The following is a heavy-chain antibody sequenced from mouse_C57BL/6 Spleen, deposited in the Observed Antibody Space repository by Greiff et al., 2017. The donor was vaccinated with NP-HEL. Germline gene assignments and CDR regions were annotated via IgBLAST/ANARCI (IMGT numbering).Heavy chain of an antibody. CDR1: GFNIKDYY. Sequence: DVQLQESGAELVKPGASVKLSCTASGFNIKDYYMHWVKQRTEQGLEWIGRIDPEDGDTKYAPKFQGKATITADTSSNTAYLQLSSLTSEDTAVYYCASQTAQAVAYWGQGTLVTVSA. CDR3: ASQTAQAVAY. J-gene: IGHJ3*01. CDR2: IDPEDGDT. D-gene: IGHD3-2*02. V-gene: IGHV14-2*01.